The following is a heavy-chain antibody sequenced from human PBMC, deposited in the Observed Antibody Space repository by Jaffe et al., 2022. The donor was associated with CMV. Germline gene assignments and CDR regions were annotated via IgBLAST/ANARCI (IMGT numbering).Heavy chain of an antibody. J-gene: IGHJ6*02. CDR1: GGSISSYY. Sequence: QVQLQESGPGLVKPSETLSLTCTVSGGSISSYYWSWIRQPAGKGLEWIGRIYTSGSTNYNPSLKSRVTMSVDTSKNQFSLKLSSVTAADTAVYYCASGSLGSYSSSYYYYGMDVWGQGTTVTVSS. D-gene: IGHD6-6*01. CDR2: IYTSGST. V-gene: IGHV4-4*07. CDR3: ASGSLGSYSSSYYYYGMDV.